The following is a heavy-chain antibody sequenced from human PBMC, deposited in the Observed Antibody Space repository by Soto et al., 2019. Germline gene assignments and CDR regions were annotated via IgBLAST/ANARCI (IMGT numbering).Heavy chain of an antibody. V-gene: IGHV3-23*01. CDR2: ISAGGGNT. CDR1: GFSFNIYA. Sequence: EVHLLESGGGLVQPGGSLRLSCAASGFSFNIYAMKWVRQDPGKGLECVSAISAGGGNTYYADSVKGRFTISRANSKNTLYLQMISLRADDTAVYYCAKTPTYYYSYSMDVWGKGTTVTVSS. CDR3: AKTPTYYYSYSMDV. J-gene: IGHJ6*03.